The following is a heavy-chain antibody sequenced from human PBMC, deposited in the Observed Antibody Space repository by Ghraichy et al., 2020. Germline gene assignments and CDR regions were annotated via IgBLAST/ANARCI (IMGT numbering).Heavy chain of an antibody. CDR3: ARGTTHSGSYFDY. J-gene: IGHJ4*02. Sequence: GSLRLSCAASGFTFSSYSMNWVRQAPGKGLEWVSSISSSSSYIYYADSVKGRFTISRDNAKNSLYLQMNSLRAEDTAVYYCARGTTHSGSYFDYWGQGTLVTVSS. CDR2: ISSSSSYI. V-gene: IGHV3-21*01. D-gene: IGHD1-26*01. CDR1: GFTFSSYS.